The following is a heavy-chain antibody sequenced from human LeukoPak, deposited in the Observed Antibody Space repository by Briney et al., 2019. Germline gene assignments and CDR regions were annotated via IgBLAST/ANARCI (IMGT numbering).Heavy chain of an antibody. CDR2: INPNSGGT. V-gene: IGHV1-2*02. CDR1: GYTFTGYY. J-gene: IGHJ4*02. CDR3: ASMAYCGGDCYIDY. Sequence: ASVKVSCKASGYTFTGYYMHWVRQAPGQGLEWMGWINPNSGGTNYAQKFQGRVTMTRDTSISTAYMELSRLRSDDTAVYCCASMAYCGGDCYIDYWGQGTLVTVSS. D-gene: IGHD2-21*02.